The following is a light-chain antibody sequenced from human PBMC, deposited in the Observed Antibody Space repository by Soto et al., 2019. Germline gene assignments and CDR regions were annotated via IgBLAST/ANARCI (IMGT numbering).Light chain of an antibody. Sequence: QSVLTQPASVSGSPGQSITISCAGTSSDVGGYDYVSWYQHHPGKAPKLMIYDVSNRPSGVSNRFSGSKSGNTASLTISGLQAEDEAEYYCSSYTGSATLYVFGTGTKLTVL. CDR2: DVS. V-gene: IGLV2-14*01. CDR1: SSDVGGYDY. CDR3: SSYTGSATLYV. J-gene: IGLJ1*01.